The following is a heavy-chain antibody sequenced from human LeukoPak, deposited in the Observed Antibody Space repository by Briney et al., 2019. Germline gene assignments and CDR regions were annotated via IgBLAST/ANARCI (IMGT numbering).Heavy chain of an antibody. CDR2: VNPKTGGT. V-gene: IGHV1-2*02. Sequence: ASVKVSCTAFRYSVTGYHLRWVLQAPRQGLEWMGWVNPKTGGTNYARKFQGRVTMTRDTSINTVNMELSRLTSDDTAVYYCAREFSSKLVWSAYVTGDDAFDVWGQGTMITVS. CDR3: AREFSSKLVWSAYVTGDDAFDV. J-gene: IGHJ3*01. D-gene: IGHD6-13*01. CDR1: RYSVTGYH.